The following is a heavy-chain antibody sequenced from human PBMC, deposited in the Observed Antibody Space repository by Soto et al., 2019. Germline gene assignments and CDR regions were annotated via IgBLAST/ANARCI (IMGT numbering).Heavy chain of an antibody. Sequence: GESLRLSCAASGLSFSSYAMSWVRQAPGKGLEWVSAISGSGGSTYYADTAKGRFTISRANPKTTLYLQMNSLRAEDTAVYYRAKDLSNDIDWFDPWGQGTLVTVS. D-gene: IGHD4-4*01. CDR2: ISGSGGST. CDR1: GLSFSSYA. CDR3: AKDLSNDIDWFDP. J-gene: IGHJ5*02. V-gene: IGHV3-23*01.